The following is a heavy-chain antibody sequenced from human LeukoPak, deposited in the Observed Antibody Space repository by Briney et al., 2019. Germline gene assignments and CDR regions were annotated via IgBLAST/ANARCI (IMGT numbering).Heavy chain of an antibody. CDR1: GGSIGGTNW. Sequence: SGTLSLTCGVSGGSIGGTNWWSWVRQPPGQGLEWIGEISLAGQTNYNPSLNGRVPMSLDKSSNQLSLHLTSVTAADTATYFCSRESGPFCPFGYWGQGTLVIVAS. CDR3: SRESGPFCPFGY. V-gene: IGHV4-4*02. D-gene: IGHD1-26*01. CDR2: ISLAGQT. J-gene: IGHJ4*02.